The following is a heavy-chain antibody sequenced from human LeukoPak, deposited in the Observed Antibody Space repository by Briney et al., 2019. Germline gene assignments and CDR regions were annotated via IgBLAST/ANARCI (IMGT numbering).Heavy chain of an antibody. CDR1: GFTFSSHD. CDR2: ISGSGGTT. Sequence: GESLRLSCAASGFTFSSHDMNWVRQAPGKGLEWVSEISGSGGTTYYADSVKGRFTISRDNAKNSLYLQMNSLRAEDTAVYYCAVRFDYWGQGILVTVSS. CDR3: AVRFDY. J-gene: IGHJ4*02. V-gene: IGHV3-23*01. D-gene: IGHD3-16*02.